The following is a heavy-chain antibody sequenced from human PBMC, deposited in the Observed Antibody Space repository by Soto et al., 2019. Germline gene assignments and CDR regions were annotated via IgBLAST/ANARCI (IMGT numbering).Heavy chain of an antibody. CDR1: GCSINTFY. D-gene: IGHD5-12*01. CDR3: AREGSYSAYNFAHGIQLWSFDF. V-gene: IGHV4-4*07. CDR2: IFSSGST. Sequence: SETLSLPCPVSGCSINTFYWSWVRQPAGKGLEWIGRIFSSGSTSFNPSLESRVAMSVDTSKNHFSLNLSSVTAADMAVYYCAREGSYSAYNFAHGIQLWSFDFWGQGALVTVSS. J-gene: IGHJ4*02.